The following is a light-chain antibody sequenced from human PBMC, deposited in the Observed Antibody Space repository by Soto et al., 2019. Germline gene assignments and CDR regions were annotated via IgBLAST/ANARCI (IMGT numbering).Light chain of an antibody. CDR1: SSDVGSYNL. CDR3: CLYAGSSLYV. Sequence: QSALTQPAAVSGSPGQSITISCTGTSSDVGSYNLVSWYQQHPGKAPKLMIYEVSKRPSGVSNRFSGSKSGNTASLTISGLQAEDEADYHCCLYAGSSLYVFGTGTKVTVL. V-gene: IGLV2-23*02. CDR2: EVS. J-gene: IGLJ1*01.